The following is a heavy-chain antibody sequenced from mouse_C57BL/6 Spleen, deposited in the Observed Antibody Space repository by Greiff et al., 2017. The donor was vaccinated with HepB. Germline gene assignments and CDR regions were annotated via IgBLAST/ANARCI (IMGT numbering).Heavy chain of an antibody. CDR2: IDPANGNT. CDR3: AREGIYYDNDGFYFDF. D-gene: IGHD2-4*01. CDR1: GFNIKNTY. J-gene: IGHJ2*01. Sequence: VQLKESVAELVRPGASVKLSCTASGFNIKNTYMHWVKQRPEQGLEWIGRIDPANGNTKYAPKFQGKATITADTSSNTAYLQLSSLTSEDTATYYCAREGIYYDNDGFYFDFWGQGTTLTVSS. V-gene: IGHV14-3*01.